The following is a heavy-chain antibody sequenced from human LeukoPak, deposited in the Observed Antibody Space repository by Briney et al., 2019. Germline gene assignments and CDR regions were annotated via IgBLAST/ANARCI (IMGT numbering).Heavy chain of an antibody. CDR1: GFTFSDYY. Sequence: PGGSPRLSSAASGFTFSDYYMSWIRHASGQGLEGVSYTSSSGSTIYYPDSVKGRFTISRDNAKTSLYLQMNSLRAEDTAVYYCARDRAYYGMDVWGQGNTVSLSS. CDR2: TSSSGSTI. CDR3: ARDRAYYGMDV. J-gene: IGHJ6*02. V-gene: IGHV3-11*01.